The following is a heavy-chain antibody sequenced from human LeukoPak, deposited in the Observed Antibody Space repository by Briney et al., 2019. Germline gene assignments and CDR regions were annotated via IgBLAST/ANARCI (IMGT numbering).Heavy chain of an antibody. J-gene: IGHJ4*02. Sequence: PGGSLRLSCAASGFTFSSYWMSWVRQAPGKGLEWVANIKEDGSEKYYVDSVKGRFTISRDNAKNSLYLQMNSLRLEDTAMYYCARGYYSSSRFDSWGQGTLVTVSS. CDR3: ARGYYSSSRFDS. CDR1: GFTFSSYW. V-gene: IGHV3-7*04. CDR2: IKEDGSEK. D-gene: IGHD6-13*01.